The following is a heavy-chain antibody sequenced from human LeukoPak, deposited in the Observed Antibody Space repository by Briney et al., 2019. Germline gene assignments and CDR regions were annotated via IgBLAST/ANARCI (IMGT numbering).Heavy chain of an antibody. CDR3: ARAGYDSSGYYSY. D-gene: IGHD3-22*01. CDR2: INPSGGST. CDR1: GYIFTNYY. J-gene: IGHJ4*02. Sequence: ASVKVSFKASGYIFTNYYMHWVRQAPGQGLEWMGIINPSGGSTTYAQKFQGRVTMTRDTSTSTVYMEVSSLRSEDTAVYYCARAGYDSSGYYSYWGQGTLVTVSS. V-gene: IGHV1-46*01.